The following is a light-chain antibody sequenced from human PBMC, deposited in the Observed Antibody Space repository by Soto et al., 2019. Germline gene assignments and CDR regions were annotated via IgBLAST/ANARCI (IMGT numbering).Light chain of an antibody. CDR3: QQRSSWPT. Sequence: EIVLTQSPVTLSLSPGERATLSCRASQSVGSYLVWYQQKPGQAPRLLIFDASTRATDIPDRFSGSGSGTDFTLTISSLEPEDFAIYYCQQRSSWPTFGGGTRVESK. CDR1: QSVGSY. CDR2: DAS. V-gene: IGKV3-11*01. J-gene: IGKJ4*01.